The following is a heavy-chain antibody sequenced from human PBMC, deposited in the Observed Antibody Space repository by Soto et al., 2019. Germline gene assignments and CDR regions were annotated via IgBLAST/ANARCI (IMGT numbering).Heavy chain of an antibody. CDR1: GFSFSAHG. J-gene: IGHJ4*02. CDR2: INDGSEE. Sequence: QVQLVESGGGVVRPGTSLRLSCAATGFSFSAHGMHWVSQAPGKGLEWLAVINDGSEEGYADSVRGRFTISRDNARNILYPQMDNLRAEDSALYYCARDDLFVDNGLDHWGQGTLVTVSS. CDR3: ARDDLFVDNGLDH. D-gene: IGHD1-1*01. V-gene: IGHV3-33*01.